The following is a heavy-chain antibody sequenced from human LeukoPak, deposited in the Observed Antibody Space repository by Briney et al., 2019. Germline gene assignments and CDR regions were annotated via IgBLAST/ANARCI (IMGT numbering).Heavy chain of an antibody. CDR1: GFTFSSYA. Sequence: GGSLRLSCAASGFTFSSYAMSWVRQAPGKGLEWVSAISGSGGSTYYADSAKGRFTISRDNSKNTLYLQMNSLRAEDTAVYYGAKADHVATTTPDYWGQGTLVTVSS. CDR2: ISGSGGST. V-gene: IGHV3-23*01. D-gene: IGHD5-12*01. CDR3: AKADHVATTTPDY. J-gene: IGHJ4*02.